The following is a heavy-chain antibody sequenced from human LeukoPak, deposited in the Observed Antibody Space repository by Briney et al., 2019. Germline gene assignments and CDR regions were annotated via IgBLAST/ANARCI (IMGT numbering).Heavy chain of an antibody. CDR3: ARFETTVTTNAFDI. CDR2: ITSSSSNI. J-gene: IGHJ3*02. Sequence: SGGSLRLSCAASGFTFDDYAMHWVRQAPGKGLEWVSSITSSSSNIYYADSMKGRFTISRDNAKNSLYLQMNSLRVEDTAVYYCARFETTVTTNAFDIWGQGTMVTVSS. CDR1: GFTFDDYA. V-gene: IGHV3-21*01. D-gene: IGHD4-17*01.